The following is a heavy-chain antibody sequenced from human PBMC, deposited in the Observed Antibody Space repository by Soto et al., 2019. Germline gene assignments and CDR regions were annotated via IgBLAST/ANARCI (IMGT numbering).Heavy chain of an antibody. V-gene: IGHV4-59*08. CDR1: GGSISSYY. CDR2: IYYSGST. CDR3: ARRYGYYFDY. J-gene: IGHJ4*02. Sequence: ETLSLTCTVSGGSISSYYWSWIRQPPGKGLEWIGYIYYSGSTNYNPSLNSRVTISVDTSKNQLSLELSSVTAADTAVYYCARRYGYYFDYWGQGTLVTVSS. D-gene: IGHD4-17*01.